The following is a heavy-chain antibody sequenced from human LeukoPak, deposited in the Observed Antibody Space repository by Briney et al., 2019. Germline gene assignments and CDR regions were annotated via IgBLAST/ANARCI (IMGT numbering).Heavy chain of an antibody. V-gene: IGHV3-21*01. Sequence: GGSLRLSCAASGFTFSSYSMNWVRQAPGKGLEWVSSISSSSTYIYYADSVKGRFTISRDNAKNSLYLQMNSLRAEDTAVYYCARGRWYCSGGSCFTGAVDIWGQGTMVTVSS. J-gene: IGHJ3*02. D-gene: IGHD2-15*01. CDR1: GFTFSSYS. CDR2: ISSSSTYI. CDR3: ARGRWYCSGGSCFTGAVDI.